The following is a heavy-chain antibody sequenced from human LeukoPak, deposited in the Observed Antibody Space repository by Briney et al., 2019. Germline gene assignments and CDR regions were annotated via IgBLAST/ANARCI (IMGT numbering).Heavy chain of an antibody. CDR2: IRYDASNK. V-gene: IGHV3-30*02. J-gene: IGHJ6*03. Sequence: GGSLRLSCAASGFTFSSYGMHWVRQAPGKGLEWVTFIRYDASNKYYADSVRGRFTISRDNSKNTLYLQMNSLRAEDTAVYYCARDRSIHYYYYMDVWGQGTLVTVSS. D-gene: IGHD6-6*01. CDR3: ARDRSIHYYYYMDV. CDR1: GFTFSSYG.